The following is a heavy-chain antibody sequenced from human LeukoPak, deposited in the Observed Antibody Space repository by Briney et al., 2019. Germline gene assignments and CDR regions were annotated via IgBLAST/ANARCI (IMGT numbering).Heavy chain of an antibody. CDR1: GGSISSGGYP. CDR2: IYHSGST. V-gene: IGHV4-30-2*01. J-gene: IGHJ4*02. Sequence: SETLSLTCAVSGGSISSGGYPWSWIRQPPGKGLEWIGYIYHSGSTYYNPSLKSRVTISVDRSKNQFSLKLSSVTAADTAVYYCARVQLGYFDYWGQGTLVTVSS. CDR3: ARVQLGYFDY. D-gene: IGHD2-2*01.